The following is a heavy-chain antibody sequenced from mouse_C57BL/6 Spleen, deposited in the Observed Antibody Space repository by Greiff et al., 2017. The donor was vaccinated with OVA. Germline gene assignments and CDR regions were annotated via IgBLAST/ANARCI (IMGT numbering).Heavy chain of an antibody. V-gene: IGHV1-39*01. J-gene: IGHJ4*01. Sequence: EVQLQQSGPELVKPGASVKISCKASGYSFTDYNMNWVKQSNGKSLEWIGVINPNYGTTSYNQKFKGKATLTVDQSSSTAYMQLNSLTSEDSAVYYCVRRSTVVAPYAMDYWGQGTSVTVSS. CDR2: INPNYGTT. CDR1: GYSFTDYN. D-gene: IGHD1-1*01. CDR3: VRRSTVVAPYAMDY.